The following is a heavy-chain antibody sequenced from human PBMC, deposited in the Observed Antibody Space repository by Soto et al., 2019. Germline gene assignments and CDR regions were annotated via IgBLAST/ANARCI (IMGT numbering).Heavy chain of an antibody. CDR2: ISSSGSTI. Sequence: VGSRRIYCATSGCTFRRYDMNCVRQAPGKGMEWFSYISSSGSTIYYADSVKCRFTISRDNDKNSLYLQMNSLRAEETAVYYCARNDFWSGYSFDYWGQGTLVTVSS. CDR1: GCTFRRYD. V-gene: IGHV3-48*03. CDR3: ARNDFWSGYSFDY. J-gene: IGHJ4*02. D-gene: IGHD3-3*01.